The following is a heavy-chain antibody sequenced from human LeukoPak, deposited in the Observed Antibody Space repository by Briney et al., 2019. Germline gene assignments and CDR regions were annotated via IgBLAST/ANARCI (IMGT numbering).Heavy chain of an antibody. V-gene: IGHV3-30*02. Sequence: GGSLRLSCAASGFTFSSYGMHWVRQAPGKGLEWVAFIRYDGSNKYYADSVKGRFTISRDNSKNTLYLQMNSLRAEDTAVYYCAKDLVVVPAAKEGYWGQGTLVTVSS. CDR3: AKDLVVVPAAKEGY. J-gene: IGHJ4*02. CDR1: GFTFSSYG. CDR2: IRYDGSNK. D-gene: IGHD2-2*01.